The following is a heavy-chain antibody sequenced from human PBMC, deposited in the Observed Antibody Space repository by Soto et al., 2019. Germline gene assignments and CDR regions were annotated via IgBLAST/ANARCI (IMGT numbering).Heavy chain of an antibody. V-gene: IGHV4-34*01. CDR1: GGSFSGYY. Sequence: PSETLSLTCAVYGGSFSGYYWSWIRQPPGKGLEWSGEINHSGSTNYNPSLKSRVTISVDTSKNQFSLKLSSVTAADTAVYYCARGTYDSSGYYYYYYYYGMDVLGQGTTVT. CDR3: ARGTYDSSGYYYYYYYYGMDV. D-gene: IGHD3-22*01. J-gene: IGHJ6*02. CDR2: INHSGST.